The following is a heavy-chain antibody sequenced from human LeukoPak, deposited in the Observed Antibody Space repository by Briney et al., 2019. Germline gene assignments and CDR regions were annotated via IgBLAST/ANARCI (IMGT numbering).Heavy chain of an antibody. CDR1: GYTFTSYG. CDR3: ARDRIPALDYYYGVDV. V-gene: IGHV1-18*01. D-gene: IGHD6-6*01. Sequence: ASVKVSCKASGYTFTSYGISWVRQAPGQGPEWMGWISGYNGNTNYAQKVQDRVTMTTDTSTSTAYMELRSLRSDDTAVYYCARDRIPALDYYYGVDVWGQGTTVTVSS. CDR2: ISGYNGNT. J-gene: IGHJ6*02.